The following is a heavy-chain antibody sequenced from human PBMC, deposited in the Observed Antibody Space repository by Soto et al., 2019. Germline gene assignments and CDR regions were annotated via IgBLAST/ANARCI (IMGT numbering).Heavy chain of an antibody. CDR2: INHSGST. V-gene: IGHV4-34*01. Sequence: QVQLQQWGAGLLKPSETLSLTCAVYGGSFSGYYWSWIRQPPGKGLEWIGEINHSGSTNYNPSLKSRVTISVDTSKTQFSLKLSSVTAADTAVYYCARGSNPYYFDSWGQGTLVTVSS. CDR1: GGSFSGYY. CDR3: ARGSNPYYFDS. D-gene: IGHD4-4*01. J-gene: IGHJ4*02.